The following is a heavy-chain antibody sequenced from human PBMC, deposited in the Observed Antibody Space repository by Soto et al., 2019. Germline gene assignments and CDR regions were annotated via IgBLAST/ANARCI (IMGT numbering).Heavy chain of an antibody. CDR2: INTSGGST. J-gene: IGHJ6*02. V-gene: IGHV1-46*01. Sequence: ASVKVSCKASGYTFTSYYMHWVRQAPGQGLEWMGIINTSGGSTSYAQKFQGRVTMTRDTSTSTVYMELSSLRSEDTAVYYCARAGLSSSWFKYYYYGMDVWGQGTTVTVSS. CDR3: ARAGLSSSWFKYYYYGMDV. CDR1: GYTFTSYY. D-gene: IGHD6-13*01.